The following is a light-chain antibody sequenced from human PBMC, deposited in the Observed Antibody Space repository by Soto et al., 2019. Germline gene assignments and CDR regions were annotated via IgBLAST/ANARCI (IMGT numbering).Light chain of an antibody. CDR3: QQYGTSSYT. CDR1: QSVNNNY. V-gene: IGKV3-20*01. CDR2: GAS. J-gene: IGKJ2*01. Sequence: EIVLTQSPGTLSLSPGERATLSCRASQSVNNNYLAWYQQKPGQAPRFLMYGASTRATGIPDRFSGSGSGKDFPLTISRLEPEDFAVYYCQQYGTSSYTFGQGTNLEIK.